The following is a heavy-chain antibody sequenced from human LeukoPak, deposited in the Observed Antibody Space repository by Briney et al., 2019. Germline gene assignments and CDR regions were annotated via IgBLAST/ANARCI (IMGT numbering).Heavy chain of an antibody. Sequence: GGYLRLSCAASGFTFSTYAMSWVRQAPGKGLEWVSTISGSGANTYYADSVRGRFTISRDNSKNTLYLHMNSLRVDDTAVYYCVRDRGYSTFDYWGQGTLVTVSS. CDR1: GFTFSTYA. J-gene: IGHJ4*02. CDR3: VRDRGYSTFDY. CDR2: ISGSGANT. D-gene: IGHD4-23*01. V-gene: IGHV3-23*01.